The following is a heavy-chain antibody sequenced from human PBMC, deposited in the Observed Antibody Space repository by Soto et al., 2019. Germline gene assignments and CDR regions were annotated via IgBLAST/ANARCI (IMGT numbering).Heavy chain of an antibody. J-gene: IGHJ4*02. V-gene: IGHV4-34*01. CDR1: SGSFSGYY. Sequence: EPLSLTCSIYSGSFSGYYWSWIRQPPGKGLEWIGEISQSGNTNYSPSLKSRVSISIDTSKKQFSLKLASVSAADTAVYYCARAPKVSGSSQTRPDFWGQGTLVTVSS. D-gene: IGHD6-6*01. CDR2: ISQSGNT. CDR3: ARAPKVSGSSQTRPDF.